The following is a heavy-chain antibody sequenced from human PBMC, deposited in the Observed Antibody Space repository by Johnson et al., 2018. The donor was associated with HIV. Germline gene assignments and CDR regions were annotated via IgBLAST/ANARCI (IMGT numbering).Heavy chain of an antibody. CDR2: IWYDGSNK. D-gene: IGHD1-20*01. Sequence: VQLVESGGGVVQPGGSLRLSCAASGFTFSRCGMHWVRQAAGKGLEWVALIWYDGSNKYYADSVKGRFTISRDNSKNTLYLQMNSLRGEDTAVYYCAKDSMGFNWNQFEAFDMWGQGTMVTVSS. V-gene: IGHV3-33*06. J-gene: IGHJ3*02. CDR1: GFTFSRCG. CDR3: AKDSMGFNWNQFEAFDM.